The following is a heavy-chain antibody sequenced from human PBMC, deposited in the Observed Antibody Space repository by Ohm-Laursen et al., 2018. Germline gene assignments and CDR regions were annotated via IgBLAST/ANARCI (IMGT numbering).Heavy chain of an antibody. J-gene: IGHJ6*02. CDR2: ISGST. Sequence: SDTLSLTCTVSGGSVNTSTYYWGWIRQPPGKGLEWIGSISGSTIYNPSLKSRVTISVDRSKNQFSLKMSSLTAADTAVYYCARHGVVDSYYYYYYGMDVWGQGTTVTVSS. CDR1: GGSVNTSTYY. CDR3: ARHGVVDSYYYYYYGMDV. V-gene: IGHV4-39*01. D-gene: IGHD3-3*01.